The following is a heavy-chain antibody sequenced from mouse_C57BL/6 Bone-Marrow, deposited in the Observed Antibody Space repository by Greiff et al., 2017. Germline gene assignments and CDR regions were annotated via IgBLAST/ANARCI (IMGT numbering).Heavy chain of an antibody. CDR1: GYTFPSYT. CDR3: ARWKGAWFAY. J-gene: IGHJ3*01. V-gene: IGHV1-4*01. Sequence: VQLVESGAELARPGASVKMSCKASGYTFPSYTMHWVKQRPGKGLEWIGYLNPSSGYTKYNQKFKDKATLTADKSSSTSYMQLSSLTSEYSAVYYCARWKGAWFAYWGQGTLVTVSA. CDR2: LNPSSGYT.